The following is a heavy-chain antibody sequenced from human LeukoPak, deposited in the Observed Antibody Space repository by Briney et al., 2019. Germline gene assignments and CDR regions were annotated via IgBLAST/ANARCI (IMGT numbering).Heavy chain of an antibody. V-gene: IGHV3-30*18. CDR3: AKGGPYSSSWQGY. CDR2: ISYDGSNK. Sequence: GGSLRFSCAASGFTFSSYGMHWVRQAPGKGLEWVAVISYDGSNKYYADSVKGRFTISRDNSKNTLYLQMNSLRAEDTAVYYCAKGGPYSSSWQGYWGQGTLVTVSS. CDR1: GFTFSSYG. D-gene: IGHD6-13*01. J-gene: IGHJ4*02.